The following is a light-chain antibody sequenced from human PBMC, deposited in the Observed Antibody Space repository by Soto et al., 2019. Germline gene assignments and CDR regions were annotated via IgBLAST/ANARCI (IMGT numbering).Light chain of an antibody. Sequence: EIELTQSPGTLSLSPGERATLSCRASQSVSSSYFAWYQQKPGQAPRLLIYGASSRATGIPDRFSGSGSGTDFTLTISRREPEDFAVYYCQQYGNSPAVTFGEGTKVEIQ. CDR2: GAS. CDR1: QSVSSSY. V-gene: IGKV3-20*01. CDR3: QQYGNSPAVT. J-gene: IGKJ4*01.